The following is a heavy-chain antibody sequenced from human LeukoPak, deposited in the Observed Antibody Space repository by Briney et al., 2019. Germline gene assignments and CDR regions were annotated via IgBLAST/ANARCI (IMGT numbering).Heavy chain of an antibody. J-gene: IGHJ3*02. CDR3: ARDYGAASDAFDI. CDR2: INPNTGGT. CDR1: GYTFTGSY. D-gene: IGHD4-17*01. V-gene: IGHV1-2*02. Sequence: ASVKVSCKASGYTFTGSYMHWVRQAPGQGLEWMGWINPNTGGTNYAQKFQGRVTMTRDTSISTAYVELSRLRSDDTAVYYCARDYGAASDAFDIWGQGTMVTVSS.